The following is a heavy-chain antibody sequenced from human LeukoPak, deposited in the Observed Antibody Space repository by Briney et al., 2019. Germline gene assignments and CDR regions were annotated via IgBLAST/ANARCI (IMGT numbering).Heavy chain of an antibody. CDR1: GYTFTDYY. D-gene: IGHD6-6*01. CDR2: INSNSGGT. Sequence: ASVKVSCKASGYTFTDYYMHWVRQAPGQGLEWRGWINSNSGGTSYAQKFQGRVTMTRDTSISTAYMELRRLRSDDTAVYYCATDIHEYSSSSLLDYWGQGTLVTVSS. CDR3: ATDIHEYSSSSLLDY. J-gene: IGHJ4*02. V-gene: IGHV1-2*02.